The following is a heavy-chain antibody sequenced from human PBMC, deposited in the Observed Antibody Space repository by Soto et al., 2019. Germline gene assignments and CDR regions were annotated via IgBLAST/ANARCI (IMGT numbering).Heavy chain of an antibody. CDR3: ARSITMGRGHTRGAFDI. CDR2: INHSGST. V-gene: IGHV4-34*01. Sequence: SETLSLTCAVYGGSFSGYYWSWIRQPPGKGLEWIGEINHSGSTNYNPSLKSRVTMSVDTSKNQFSLKLSSVTAADTAVYYCARSITMGRGHTRGAFDIWPRDNGHPL. CDR1: GGSFSGYY. J-gene: IGHJ3*02. D-gene: IGHD3-10*01.